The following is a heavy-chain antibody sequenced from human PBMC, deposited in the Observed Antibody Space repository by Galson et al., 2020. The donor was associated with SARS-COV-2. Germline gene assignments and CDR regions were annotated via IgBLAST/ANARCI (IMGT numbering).Heavy chain of an antibody. CDR3: ARVRYYGSGSYEDY. D-gene: IGHD3-10*01. CDR1: GGSVSSGSYY. Sequence: SETLSLTCTVSGGSVSSGSYYWSWIRQPPGKGLEWIGYIYYSGSTNYNPSLKSRVTISVDTSKNQFSLKLSSVTAADTAVYYCARVRYYGSGSYEDYWGQGTLVTVS. V-gene: IGHV4-61*01. J-gene: IGHJ4*02. CDR2: IYYSGST.